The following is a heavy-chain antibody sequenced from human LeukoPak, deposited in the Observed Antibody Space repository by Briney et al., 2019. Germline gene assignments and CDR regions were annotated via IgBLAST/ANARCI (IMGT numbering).Heavy chain of an antibody. CDR1: GDSVSSTSAA. J-gene: IGHJ5*02. Sequence: SQTLSLTCAISGDSVSSTSAAWNWIRQSPSRGLEWLGRTYYRSKWYNDYAVSVKSRITINPDTSKNQFSLQLNSVTPEDTAVYDCARDRKEGIVGATQGWFDPWGQGTLVTVSS. CDR3: ARDRKEGIVGATQGWFDP. D-gene: IGHD1-26*01. CDR2: TYYRSKWYN. V-gene: IGHV6-1*01.